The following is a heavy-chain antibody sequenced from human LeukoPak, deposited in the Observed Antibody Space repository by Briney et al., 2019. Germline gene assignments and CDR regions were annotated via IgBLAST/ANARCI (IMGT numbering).Heavy chain of an antibody. CDR2: ISSSGSTI. CDR1: GFTFSSYE. V-gene: IGHV3-48*03. Sequence: GGSLRLSCAASGFTFSSYEMNWVRQAPGKGLEWVSYISSSGSTIYYADSVKGRFAISRDNAKNSLYLQMNSLRAEDTAVYYCARDLLGYYDSFWGQGTLVTVSS. D-gene: IGHD3-22*01. J-gene: IGHJ4*02. CDR3: ARDLLGYYDSF.